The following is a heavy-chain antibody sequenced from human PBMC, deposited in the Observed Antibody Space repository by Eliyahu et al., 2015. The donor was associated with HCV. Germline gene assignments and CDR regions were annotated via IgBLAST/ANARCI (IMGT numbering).Heavy chain of an antibody. J-gene: IGHJ3*02. V-gene: IGHV3-30-3*01. Sequence: QVQLVESGGGVVQPGRSLRLSXAASGFTFSSYAMHWVRQAPGKGLEWVAVISYDGSNKYYADSVKGRFTISRDNSKNTLYLQMNSLRAEDTAVYYCARHKAQYSSSWGKNAFDIWGQGTMVTVSS. CDR1: GFTFSSYA. CDR3: ARHKAQYSSSWGKNAFDI. D-gene: IGHD6-13*01. CDR2: ISYDGSNK.